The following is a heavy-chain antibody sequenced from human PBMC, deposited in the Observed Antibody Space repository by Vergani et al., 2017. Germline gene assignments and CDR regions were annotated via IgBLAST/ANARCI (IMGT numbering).Heavy chain of an antibody. V-gene: IGHV3-33*03. CDR3: VKTGSSDPRYSWIDQ. D-gene: IGHD1-1*01. CDR2: VSVDGFYE. Sequence: QVQIVESGGGVVQPGRSLRLSCVTSGFIFDSFDIHWVRQAPGKGLEWVASVSVDGFYEYYADSVKGRFTMSRDNAKKTVHLQMERLRGEDLALYYCVKTGSSDPRYSWIDQWGQGTLVTVSA. CDR1: GFIFDSFD. J-gene: IGHJ5*02.